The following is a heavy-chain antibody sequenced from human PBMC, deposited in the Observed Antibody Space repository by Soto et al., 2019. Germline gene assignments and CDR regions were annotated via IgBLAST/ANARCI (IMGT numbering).Heavy chain of an antibody. CDR2: ITGSGSST. D-gene: IGHD1-26*01. CDR3: AKGGLVGASRRPDYSGMDV. J-gene: IGHJ6*02. CDR1: GFTFSSYA. V-gene: IGHV3-23*01. Sequence: EVQMLESGGGLVQPGGSLRLSCTASGFTFSSYAVSWVRQAPGKGLEWVSTITGSGSSTYHADSVEGRFTISRDNSKSTLYVQMNGLRAEDTAVYYCAKGGLVGASRRPDYSGMDVWGQGTTVTVSS.